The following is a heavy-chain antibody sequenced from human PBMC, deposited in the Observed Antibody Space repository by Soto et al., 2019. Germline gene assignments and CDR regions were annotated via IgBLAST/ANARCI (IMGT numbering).Heavy chain of an antibody. CDR1: GFTFSNYG. J-gene: IGHJ6*02. CDR2: ISYDGSNK. D-gene: IGHD6-13*01. Sequence: QVQLVESGGGVVQPGRSLRLSCAASGFTFSNYGMHWVRQAPGKGLEWVAVISYDGSNKYYADSVKGRFTISRDNSENTLYLQMNSLRAEDTAVYYCAKTRAAPYYYGMHVWGQGTTVTVSS. V-gene: IGHV3-30*18. CDR3: AKTRAAPYYYGMHV.